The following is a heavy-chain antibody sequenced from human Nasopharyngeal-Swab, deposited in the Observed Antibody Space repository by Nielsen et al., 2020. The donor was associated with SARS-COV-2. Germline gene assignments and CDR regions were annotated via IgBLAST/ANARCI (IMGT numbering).Heavy chain of an antibody. Sequence: WIRQPPGKGLEWIGYIYHSGSTYYNPSLKSRVTISVDRSKNQFSLKLSSVTAADTAVYYCARDRGIFQYYYYGMDVWGQGTTVTVSS. CDR2: IYHSGST. CDR3: ARDRGIFQYYYYGMDV. D-gene: IGHD3-10*01. V-gene: IGHV4-30-2*01. J-gene: IGHJ6*02.